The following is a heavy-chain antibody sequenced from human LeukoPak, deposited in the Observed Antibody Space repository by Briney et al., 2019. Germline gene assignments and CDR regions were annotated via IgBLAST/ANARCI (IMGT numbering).Heavy chain of an antibody. CDR2: IYYSGST. CDR1: GGSISSYY. D-gene: IGHD3-10*01. V-gene: IGHV4-59*01. Sequence: PSETLSLTCTVSGGSISSYYWNCIRQPPRKGLEWIGYIYYSGSTNYNPSLKSRVTISVDTSKNQFSLKLSSVTAADTAVYYCARGPYGSDYWGRGTLVTVSS. J-gene: IGHJ4*02. CDR3: ARGPYGSDY.